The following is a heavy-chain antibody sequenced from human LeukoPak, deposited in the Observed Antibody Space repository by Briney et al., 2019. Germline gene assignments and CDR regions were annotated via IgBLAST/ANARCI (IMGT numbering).Heavy chain of an antibody. D-gene: IGHD2-15*01. CDR2: INPNSGGT. CDR3: ARECSGGSCYSLDY. V-gene: IGHV1-2*02. CDR1: GYTFTGYY. J-gene: IGHJ4*02. Sequence: ASVKVSCKASGYTFTGYYMHWVRQAPGQGLEWMGWINPNSGGTNYAQKFQGRATMTRDTSISTAYVELSRLRSDDTAVYYCARECSGGSCYSLDYWGQGTLVTVSS.